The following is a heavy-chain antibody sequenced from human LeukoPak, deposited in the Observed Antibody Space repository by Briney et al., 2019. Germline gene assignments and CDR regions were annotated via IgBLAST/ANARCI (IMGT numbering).Heavy chain of an antibody. V-gene: IGHV1-2*02. CDR3: ARGRIWRSSTSSN. CDR2: INPNSGDT. D-gene: IGHD2-2*01. J-gene: IGHJ4*02. CDR1: GYTFSDYY. Sequence: ASVKVSCMTSGYTFSDYYIHWIRQALGQGLEWVGWINPNSGDTDYAQKFQGRVTVTRDTSISTAYMELGRPRSEDTAVYYCARGRIWRSSTSSNWGQGTLVTVSS.